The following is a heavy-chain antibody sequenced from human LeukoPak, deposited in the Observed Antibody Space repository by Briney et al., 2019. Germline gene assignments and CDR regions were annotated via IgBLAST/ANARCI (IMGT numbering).Heavy chain of an antibody. V-gene: IGHV3-23*01. CDR2: ISGSGVST. CDR3: AKDSDSSGYYYRWFDP. Sequence: GGSLRLSCAASGFTFSRDSMNWVRQAPGKGLEWVSAISGSGVSTYNADSVKGRFTISRDNSKNTLYLQMNSLRAEDTAVYYCAKDSDSSGYYYRWFDPWGQGTLVTVSS. CDR1: GFTFSRDS. J-gene: IGHJ5*02. D-gene: IGHD3-22*01.